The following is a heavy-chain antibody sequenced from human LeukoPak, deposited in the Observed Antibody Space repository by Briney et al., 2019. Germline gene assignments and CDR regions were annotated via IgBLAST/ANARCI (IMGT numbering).Heavy chain of an antibody. J-gene: IGHJ4*02. Sequence: ASVKVSCKASGYTFTSYSMHWVRQAPGQGLEWMGIIIPSVGTANYAQKFQGRVTMTTDTSTSTVYMELSSMRSEDAAVYYGARGKSIAAAGTNWGQGTLVTVSS. CDR1: GYTFTSYS. D-gene: IGHD6-13*01. V-gene: IGHV1-46*01. CDR2: IIPSVGTA. CDR3: ARGKSIAAAGTN.